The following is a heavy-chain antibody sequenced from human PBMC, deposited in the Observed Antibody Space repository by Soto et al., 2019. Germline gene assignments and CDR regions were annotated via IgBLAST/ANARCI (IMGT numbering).Heavy chain of an antibody. V-gene: IGHV3-21*01. CDR1: GFTFSIYR. J-gene: IGHJ4*02. Sequence: GSLRLSCAAPGFTFSIYRINWVRQAPGKGLEWVSSISSSSSYIYYADSVKGRFTISRDNAKNSLYLQMNSLRAEDTAVYYCAREGLDYWGQGTLVTVSS. CDR3: AREGLDY. CDR2: ISSSSSYI.